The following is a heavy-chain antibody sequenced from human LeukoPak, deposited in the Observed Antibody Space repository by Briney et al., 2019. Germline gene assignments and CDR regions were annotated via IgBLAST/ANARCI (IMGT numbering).Heavy chain of an antibody. CDR1: GFTFSSYG. CDR2: IRYGGNDK. J-gene: IGHJ4*02. Sequence: PGGSLRLSCAASGFTFSSYGMHWVRQAPGKGLEWVAFIRYGGNDKYYADSVKGRFTISRDNSKTTLYLHMNSLSAEDTAVFSCAKSSSGYYYANLDYWGQGPLVTVSS. CDR3: AKSSSGYYYANLDY. V-gene: IGHV3-30*02. D-gene: IGHD3-22*01.